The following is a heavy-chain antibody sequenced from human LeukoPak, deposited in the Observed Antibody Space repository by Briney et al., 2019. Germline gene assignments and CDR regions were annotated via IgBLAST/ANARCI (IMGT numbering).Heavy chain of an antibody. CDR3: ARAPITMIAVRGDAFDI. D-gene: IGHD3-22*01. CDR1: GFTFSSYA. CDR2: ISGSGGST. J-gene: IGHJ3*02. Sequence: PGGSLRLSCAASGFTFSSYAMSWVRQAPGKGLEWVSAISGSGGSTYYADSVKGRFTISRDNSKNTLYLQMNSLRAEDTAVYYCARAPITMIAVRGDAFDIWGQGTMVTVSS. V-gene: IGHV3-23*01.